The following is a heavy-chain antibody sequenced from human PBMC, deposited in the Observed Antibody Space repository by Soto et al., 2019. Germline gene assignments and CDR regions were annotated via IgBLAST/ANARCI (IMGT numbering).Heavy chain of an antibody. V-gene: IGHV4-59*01. CDR3: ARDQNGSGNYYTRYFDY. J-gene: IGHJ4*02. D-gene: IGHD3-10*01. CDR1: SGSISFYY. CDR2: IYYSGST. Sequence: SETLSLTCTVSSGSISFYYWSWIRQPPGKGLEWIGYIYYSGSTNYNPSLKSRVTISVDTSKNQFSLRLSSVTAADTAVYYCARDQNGSGNYYTRYFDYWGQGTLVTVS.